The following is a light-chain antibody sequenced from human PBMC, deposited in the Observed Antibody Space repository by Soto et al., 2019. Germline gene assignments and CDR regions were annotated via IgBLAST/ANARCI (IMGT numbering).Light chain of an antibody. CDR2: EVT. CDR3: TSYTDTSVYV. J-gene: IGLJ1*01. Sequence: QSVLTQPDSVSGSPGQSISISCTGTISDFGGYNYVSWYQQHPGKTPKLLIYEVTNRPSGVSSRFSASKSGNTASLTISGLQAEDEADYYCTSYTDTSVYVFGTGTKLTVL. CDR1: ISDFGGYNY. V-gene: IGLV2-14*01.